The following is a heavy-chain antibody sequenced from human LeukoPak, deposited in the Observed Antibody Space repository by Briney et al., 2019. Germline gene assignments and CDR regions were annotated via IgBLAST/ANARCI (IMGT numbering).Heavy chain of an antibody. V-gene: IGHV1-18*01. D-gene: IGHD7-27*01. J-gene: IGHJ4*02. CDR2: ISSNSDNT. Sequence: ASVKVSCKATGYTFTSYGISWVRQTPGQGLEWMGWISSNSDNTNYAQKLQGRVTMTTDTSTSTAYMELRSLRSDDTALYFCARDWGSIKVIADYWGQGTLVTVSS. CDR3: ARDWGSIKVIADY. CDR1: GYTFTSYG.